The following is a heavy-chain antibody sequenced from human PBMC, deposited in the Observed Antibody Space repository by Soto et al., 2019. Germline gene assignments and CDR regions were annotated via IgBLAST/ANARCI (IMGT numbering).Heavy chain of an antibody. Sequence: PGGSLRLSCVASGFTFSSYAMSWVRQAQGKGLEWVSSIVGSGGRTYYADSVQGRFTISRDNSKNTLYLQMNSLGAEDTAIFYCAKAPVPDYTAYGSCVFELWGRGTLVTVSS. D-gene: IGHD4-4*01. J-gene: IGHJ1*01. V-gene: IGHV3-23*01. CDR3: AKAPVPDYTAYGSCVFEL. CDR2: IVGSGGRT. CDR1: GFTFSSYA.